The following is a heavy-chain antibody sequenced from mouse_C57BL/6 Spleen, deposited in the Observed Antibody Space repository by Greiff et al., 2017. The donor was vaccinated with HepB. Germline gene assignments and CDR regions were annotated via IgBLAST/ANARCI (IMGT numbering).Heavy chain of an antibody. CDR1: GFTFSSYA. D-gene: IGHD1-1*02. V-gene: IGHV5-4*01. Sequence: EVHLVESGGGLVKPGGSLKLSCAASGFTFSSYAMSWVRQTPEKRLEWVATISDGGSYTYYPDNVKGRFTISRDNAKNNLYLQMSHLKSEDTAMYYCARDERLSWFAYWGQGTLVTVSA. CDR2: ISDGGSYT. J-gene: IGHJ3*01. CDR3: ARDERLSWFAY.